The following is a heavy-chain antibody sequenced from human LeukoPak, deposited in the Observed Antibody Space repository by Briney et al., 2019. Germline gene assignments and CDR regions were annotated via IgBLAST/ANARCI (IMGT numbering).Heavy chain of an antibody. V-gene: IGHV4-39*01. CDR1: GGSISSSSYY. CDR2: IYYSGST. CDR3: ANSRGFSSSLCWFDP. J-gene: IGHJ5*02. Sequence: SETLSLTCTVSGGSISSSSYYWGWIRQPPGKGLEWIGSIYYSGSTSYNPSLKSRVTISVDTSNNQFSLTLSSATAADTAVYYCANSRGFSSSLCWFDPWGQGTLVTVSS. D-gene: IGHD6-13*01.